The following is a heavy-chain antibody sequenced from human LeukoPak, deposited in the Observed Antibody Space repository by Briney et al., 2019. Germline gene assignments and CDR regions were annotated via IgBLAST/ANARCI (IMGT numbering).Heavy chain of an antibody. V-gene: IGHV4-39*01. CDR3: ASGTNDFWSGSYPFDY. J-gene: IGHJ4*02. D-gene: IGHD3-3*01. CDR2: IYYSGIT. Sequence: PSETLSLTCTVSGVSISSSSYYGVWIRQPPGEGLEGIGSIYYSGITHYNPSLQSRVTISVDPSKHQFSLKLSPVTAADTAVYYCASGTNDFWSGSYPFDYWRQGTLVSVSS. CDR1: GVSISSSSYY.